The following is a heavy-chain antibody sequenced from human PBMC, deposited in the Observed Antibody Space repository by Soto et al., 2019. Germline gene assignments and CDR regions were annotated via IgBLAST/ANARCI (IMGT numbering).Heavy chain of an antibody. CDR3: ARDRWLVRDERFDY. J-gene: IGHJ4*02. V-gene: IGHV1-18*03. D-gene: IGHD6-19*01. CDR2: NSAYNGNT. Sequence: ASVKVSCKASGYPFSSYGISWVRQAPGQGLEWMGWNSAYNGNTNYAQKLQGRVTMTTDTSTSTAYMELRSLRSDDLAVYYCARDRWLVRDERFDYWGQGTLVTVS. CDR1: GYPFSSYG.